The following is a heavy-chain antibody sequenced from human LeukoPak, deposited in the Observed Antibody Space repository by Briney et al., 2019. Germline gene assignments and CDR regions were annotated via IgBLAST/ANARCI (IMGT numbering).Heavy chain of an antibody. V-gene: IGHV3-30*04. CDR3: AREGGSVGSSIDY. CDR2: ISYDGRNK. CDR1: GFTFSSYA. Sequence: GGSLRLSCAASGFTFSSYAMHWVRQAPGKGLEWVTVISYDGRNKYYADSVRGRFTISRDNSKNTLYLQMNSLRPEDTAVYYCAREGGSVGSSIDYWGQGTLVTVSS. D-gene: IGHD2-15*01. J-gene: IGHJ4*02.